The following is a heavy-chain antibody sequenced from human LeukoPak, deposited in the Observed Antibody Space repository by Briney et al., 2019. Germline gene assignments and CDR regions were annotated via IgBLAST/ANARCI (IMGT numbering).Heavy chain of an antibody. CDR1: GFTFSSYW. CDR2: IKSDGSST. CDR3: ASGVRYYYDSSDALDI. J-gene: IGHJ3*02. Sequence: AGSLSLSCAASGFTFSSYWMHWVRQGPGKGLVWVSRIKSDGSSTSYADSVKRRFTISRDNAKNTLYLQMNSLRAEDTAVYYCASGVRYYYDSSDALDIWGQGKMVTVSS. V-gene: IGHV3-74*01. D-gene: IGHD3-22*01.